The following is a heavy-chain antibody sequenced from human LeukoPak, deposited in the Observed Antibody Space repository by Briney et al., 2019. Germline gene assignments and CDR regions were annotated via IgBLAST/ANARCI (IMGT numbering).Heavy chain of an antibody. CDR3: AREYGSGDFDY. Sequence: SETLSLTCPVSGGSISSYYWSWIRQPPGKELEWIGYIYYSGSTNYNPSLKSRVTISVDTSKNQFYLKLSSVTAADTAVYYGAREYGSGDFDYWGQGNLGTVSS. V-gene: IGHV4-59*01. D-gene: IGHD3-10*01. J-gene: IGHJ4*02. CDR1: GGSISSYY. CDR2: IYYSGST.